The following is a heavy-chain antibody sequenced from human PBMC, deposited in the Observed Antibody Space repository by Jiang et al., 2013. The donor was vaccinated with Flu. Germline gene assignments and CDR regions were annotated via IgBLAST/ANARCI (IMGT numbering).Heavy chain of an antibody. CDR1: GYTFTGYY. CDR2: INPNSGGT. V-gene: IGHV1-2*02. CDR3: AREGTATTRPFDY. Sequence: LVESGAEVKKSGASVKVSCKASGYTFTGYYMHWVRQAPGQGLEWMGWINPNSGGTNYAQKFQGRVTMTRDTSISTAYMELSRLRSDDTAVYYCAREGTATTRPFDYWGQGTLVTVSS. J-gene: IGHJ4*02. D-gene: IGHD1-14*01.